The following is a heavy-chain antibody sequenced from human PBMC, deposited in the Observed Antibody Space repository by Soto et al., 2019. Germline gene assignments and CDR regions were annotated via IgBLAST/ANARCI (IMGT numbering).Heavy chain of an antibody. CDR1: GFTFSSYA. CDR3: ERELPYYGSGIGFDY. D-gene: IGHD3-10*01. J-gene: IGHJ4*02. Sequence: QVQLVESGGGVVQPGRSLRLSCAASGFTFSSYAMHWVRQAPGKGLEWVAVISYDGSNKYYADSVKGRFTISRDNSKNTLYLQMNSLRAEDTAVYYCERELPYYGSGIGFDYWGQGTLVTVSS. V-gene: IGHV3-30*14. CDR2: ISYDGSNK.